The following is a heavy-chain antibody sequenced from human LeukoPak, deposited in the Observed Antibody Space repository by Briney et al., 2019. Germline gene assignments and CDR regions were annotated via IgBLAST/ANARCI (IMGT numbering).Heavy chain of an antibody. V-gene: IGHV4-30-2*01. D-gene: IGHD3-10*01. CDR3: AREGGSGSIDY. CDR2: IYHTGST. J-gene: IGHJ4*02. Sequence: SQTLSLTCAVSGGSISSGGYSWSWIRQPPGKGLEWIGYIYHTGSTYYNPSLKSRLTISVDRSMNQFSLKLGSVTAADTAVYYCAREGGSGSIDYWGQGTLVTVSS. CDR1: GGSISSGGYS.